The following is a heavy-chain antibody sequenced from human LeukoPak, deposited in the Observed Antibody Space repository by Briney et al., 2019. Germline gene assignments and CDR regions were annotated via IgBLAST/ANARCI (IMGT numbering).Heavy chain of an antibody. D-gene: IGHD3-10*01. CDR3: TADYGSGSYRYFNY. Sequence: GGFLRPSCAASGFTFSNAWMSWVRQSPGKGLEWFGRIITKTDGATTDYAAPVKGRFTISRDDSKNTLYLQMNSLKTEDTAVYYCTADYGSGSYRYFNYWGQGTLVTVSS. CDR2: IITKTDGATT. J-gene: IGHJ4*02. CDR1: GFTFSNAW. V-gene: IGHV3-15*01.